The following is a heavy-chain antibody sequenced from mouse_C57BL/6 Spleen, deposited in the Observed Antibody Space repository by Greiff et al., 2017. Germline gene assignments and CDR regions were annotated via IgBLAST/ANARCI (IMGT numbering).Heavy chain of an antibody. D-gene: IGHD1-1*01. V-gene: IGHV14-2*01. CDR3: ARSVYYCGSSYGYFDV. J-gene: IGHJ1*03. Sequence: VQLQQSGAELVKPGASVKLSCTASGFNFKDYYMHWVKQRPEQGLEWIGRIDPEDGETNYAPKFQGKATITADTSSNTTYLQLSSLTSEDTAVYYCARSVYYCGSSYGYFDVWGTGTTVTVSS. CDR1: GFNFKDYY. CDR2: IDPEDGET.